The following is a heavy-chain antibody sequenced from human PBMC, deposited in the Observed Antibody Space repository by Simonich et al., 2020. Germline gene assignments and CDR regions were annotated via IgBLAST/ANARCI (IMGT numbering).Heavy chain of an antibody. V-gene: IGHV4-39*01. CDR2: IYYSGST. CDR1: GGSISSSSYY. J-gene: IGHJ3*02. Sequence: QLQLQESGPGLVKPSETLSLTCTVSGGSISSSSYYWGWIRQPPGKGLEWIGSIYYSGSTHYNPSLKVRFTISVDTSKNQFSRKLSSVTAADTAVYYCARHAGFAFDIWGQGTMVTVSS. CDR3: ARHAGFAFDI. D-gene: IGHD6-13*01.